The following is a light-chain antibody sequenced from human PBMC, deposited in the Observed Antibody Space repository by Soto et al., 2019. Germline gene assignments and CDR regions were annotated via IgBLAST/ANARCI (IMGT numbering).Light chain of an antibody. Sequence: DIQMTQSPSSLSASVGDRVTITCRASQSITNYLNWYQQKPGKAPTLLIYGASSLQSGVPSRFSGSESGTDFTLTIRSLQTEDFATYYCQQSYSAPFTFGPGTKVDIK. CDR3: QQSYSAPFT. V-gene: IGKV1-39*01. CDR1: QSITNY. J-gene: IGKJ3*01. CDR2: GAS.